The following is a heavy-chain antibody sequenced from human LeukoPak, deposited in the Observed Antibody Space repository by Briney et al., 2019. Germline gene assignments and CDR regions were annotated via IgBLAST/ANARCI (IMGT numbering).Heavy chain of an antibody. D-gene: IGHD3-3*01. CDR3: ARRGQYYDFWSGDIYYYYMDV. J-gene: IGHJ6*03. Sequence: SETLSLTCAVSGGSITSSNWWSWVRQPPGKGLEWIGYIYYSGSTNYNPSLKSRVTISVDTSKNQFSLKLSSVTAADTAVYYCARRGQYYDFWSGDIYYYYMDVWGKGTTVTVSS. CDR1: GGSITSSNW. CDR2: IYYSGST. V-gene: IGHV4-4*02.